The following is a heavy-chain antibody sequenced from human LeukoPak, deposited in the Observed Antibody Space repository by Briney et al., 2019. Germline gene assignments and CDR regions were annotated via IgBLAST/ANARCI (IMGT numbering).Heavy chain of an antibody. D-gene: IGHD3-10*01. CDR1: GGSISSYY. J-gene: IGHJ5*02. Sequence: SETLSLTCAVSGGSISSYYWSWIRQPPGKGLEWIGYIYYSGSTNYNPSLKNRVTISIDTSKNQFSLNLTSVTAADTAVYYCARVDYYGSGTYKWFDPRGQGTLVTVSS. CDR3: ARVDYYGSGTYKWFDP. V-gene: IGHV4-59*01. CDR2: IYYSGST.